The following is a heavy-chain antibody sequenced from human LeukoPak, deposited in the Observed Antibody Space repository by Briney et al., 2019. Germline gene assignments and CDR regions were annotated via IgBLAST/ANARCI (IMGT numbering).Heavy chain of an antibody. D-gene: IGHD3-22*01. J-gene: IGHJ4*02. CDR1: GYTFTSYY. Sequence: AAVEVSCKASGYTFTSYYMHWVRQAPGQGLEWMGIINPSGVTTINAQKFQGRVTVTRDTSTSTVYMDLSSLRSEDTAVYYCARDLGGRSGSLDYWGQGTLVTVSS. CDR2: INPSGVTT. CDR3: ARDLGGRSGSLDY. V-gene: IGHV1-46*01.